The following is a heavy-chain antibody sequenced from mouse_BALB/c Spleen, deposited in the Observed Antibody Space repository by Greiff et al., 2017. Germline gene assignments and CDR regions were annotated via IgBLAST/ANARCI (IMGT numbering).Heavy chain of an antibody. CDR3: ASYDYAMDY. D-gene: IGHD1-1*01. J-gene: IGHJ4*01. Sequence: EVKLVESGPGLVKPSQSLSLTCTVTGYSITSDYAWNWIRQFPGNKLEWMGYISYSGSTSYNPSLKSRISITRDTSKNQFFLQLNSVTTEDTATYYCASYDYAMDYWGQGTSVTVSS. V-gene: IGHV3-2*02. CDR2: ISYSGST. CDR1: GYSITSDYA.